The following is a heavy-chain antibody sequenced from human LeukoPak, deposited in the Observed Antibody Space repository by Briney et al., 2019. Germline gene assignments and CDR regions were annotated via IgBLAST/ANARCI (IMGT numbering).Heavy chain of an antibody. CDR1: GFTFSNDW. J-gene: IGHJ4*02. V-gene: IGHV3-7*01. CDR3: ARKAAAGTRKDFDY. CDR2: IKYDGSAK. D-gene: IGHD6-13*01. Sequence: AGGSLRLSCADSGFTFSNDWMKWIRQAPGKGLEWVANIKYDGSAKFYVDSVKGRFTISRDNAKNSLYLQMNSLRAEDTAVYYCARKAAAGTRKDFDYWGQGTLVTVSS.